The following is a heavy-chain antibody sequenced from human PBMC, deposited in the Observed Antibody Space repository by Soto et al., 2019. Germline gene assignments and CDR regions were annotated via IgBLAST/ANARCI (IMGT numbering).Heavy chain of an antibody. J-gene: IGHJ6*01. CDR1: GGYISSYY. V-gene: IGHV4-59*01. CDR3: ARGLSISWYQCYGMDV. CDR2: IYYSGST. D-gene: IGHD6-13*01. Sequence: QVQLQESGPGLVKPSETLSLTCTVSGGYISSYYWRWIRQPPGKGLEWIGYIYYSGSTNYNPSLKSRVTIAVDTSQNQFSLKLSSVTAADTAVYYCARGLSISWYQCYGMDVGGQGPTVTLSS.